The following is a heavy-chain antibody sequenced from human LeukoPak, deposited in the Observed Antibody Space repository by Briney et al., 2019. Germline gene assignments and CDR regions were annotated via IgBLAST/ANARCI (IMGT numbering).Heavy chain of an antibody. CDR3: TKASLAFGTKYFDP. D-gene: IGHD3-10*01. V-gene: IGHV1-2*02. CDR2: INPNSGDT. CDR1: GYTFTAYY. J-gene: IGHJ5*02. Sequence: PGASVKVSCKASGYTFTAYYMHWVRQAPGQGLEWMGWINPNSGDTNYAQKFQGRVTMTRVTSITTAYMQLRSLRSDDTAVYYCTKASLAFGTKYFDPWGQGTLVTVSS.